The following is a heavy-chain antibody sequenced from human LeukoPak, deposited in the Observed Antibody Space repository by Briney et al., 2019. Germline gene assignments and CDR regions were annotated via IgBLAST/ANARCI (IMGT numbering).Heavy chain of an antibody. CDR3: ARELVAAAGRVFDY. V-gene: IGHV4-59*01. Sequence: SETLSLTCTVSGGSISSYYWSWIRQPPGKGLEWIGYIYYSGSTNYDPSLKSRVTISVDTSKSQFSLKLSSVTAADTAVYYCARELVAAAGRVFDYWGQGTLVTVSS. D-gene: IGHD6-13*01. CDR2: IYYSGST. J-gene: IGHJ4*02. CDR1: GGSISSYY.